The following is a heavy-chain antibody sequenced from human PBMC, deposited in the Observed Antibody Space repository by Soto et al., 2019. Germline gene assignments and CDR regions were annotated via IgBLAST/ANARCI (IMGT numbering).Heavy chain of an antibody. CDR3: AHNVGGGSGGSCYSFDY. J-gene: IGHJ4*02. V-gene: IGHV2-5*02. D-gene: IGHD2-15*01. CDR2: IYWDDDK. CDR1: GFSLSTSGVG. Sequence: QITLKESGPTLVKPTQTLTLTCTFSGFSLSTSGVGVGWIRQPPGEALEWLALIYWDDDKRYSRSMKSRLSIAEDASTNRVVLTMTSMDPVDTATCYCAHNVGGGSGGSCYSFDYWGQGSLVTVSS.